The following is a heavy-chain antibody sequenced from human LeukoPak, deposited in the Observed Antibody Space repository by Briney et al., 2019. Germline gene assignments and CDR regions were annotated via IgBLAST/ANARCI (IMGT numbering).Heavy chain of an antibody. Sequence: GGSLRLSCAASGFTVSNNYMNWVRQAPGKWLEWISVFYSGGNTFYADAVKGRFTISRDISKNTLYLQMTSLRAEDTAVYYCAKGMAAAGRVFDYWGQGTLVTVSS. CDR3: AKGMAAAGRVFDY. V-gene: IGHV3-53*05. J-gene: IGHJ4*02. CDR1: GFTVSNNY. D-gene: IGHD6-13*01. CDR2: FYSGGNT.